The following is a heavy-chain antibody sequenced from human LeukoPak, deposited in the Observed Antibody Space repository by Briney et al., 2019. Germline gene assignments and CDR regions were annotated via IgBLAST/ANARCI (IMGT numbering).Heavy chain of an antibody. V-gene: IGHV4-39*07. CDR1: GGSISSSSYY. D-gene: IGHD3-10*01. CDR2: IYYSGST. J-gene: IGHJ4*02. Sequence: PSETLSLTCTVSGGSISSSSYYWGWIRQPPGKGLEWIGSIYYSGSTYYNPSLKSRVTISVDTSKNQFSLKLSSVTAADTAMYYCARDYYGSGRAFDYWGQGTLVTVSS. CDR3: ARDYYGSGRAFDY.